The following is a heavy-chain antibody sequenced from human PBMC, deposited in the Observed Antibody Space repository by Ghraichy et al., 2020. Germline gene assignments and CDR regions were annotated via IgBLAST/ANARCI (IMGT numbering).Heavy chain of an antibody. D-gene: IGHD3-22*01. CDR2: ISSSSTYI. CDR3: ARDEYYYDSSCSLGRDP. CDR1: GFTFSSYS. V-gene: IGHV3-21*01. J-gene: IGHJ5*02. Sequence: GGSLRLSCAASGFTFSSYSMNWVRQAPGKGLEWVSSISSSSTYIYYADSVKGRFTISRDNAKNSLYLQMNSLRAEDTAVYYCARDEYYYDSSCSLGRDPWGQGTLVTVSS.